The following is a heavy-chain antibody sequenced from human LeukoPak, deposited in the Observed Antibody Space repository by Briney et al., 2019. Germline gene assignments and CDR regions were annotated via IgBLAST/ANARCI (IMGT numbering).Heavy chain of an antibody. V-gene: IGHV3-23*01. J-gene: IGHJ4*02. CDR1: GFTFSDYH. D-gene: IGHD2-2*01. Sequence: GGSLRLSCVVSGFTFSDYHMNWVRQAPGKGVEWVSAISGSGGSTNYADSVKGRFTISRDNAKNSLYLQMNSLRAEDTAVYYCKGTYCSSTSCYIDYWGQGTLVTVSS. CDR3: KGTYCSSTSCYIDY. CDR2: ISGSGGST.